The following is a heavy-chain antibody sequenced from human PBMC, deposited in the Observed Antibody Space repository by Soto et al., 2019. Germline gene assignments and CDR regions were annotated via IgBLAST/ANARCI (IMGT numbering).Heavy chain of an antibody. V-gene: IGHV3-23*01. J-gene: IGHJ4*02. CDR1: GFTFSSYA. CDR3: AKGGVVVIRGRNDY. D-gene: IGHD3-22*01. Sequence: GGSLRLSCAASGFTFSSYAMSWVRQAPGKGLEWVSAISGSGGSTYYADSVKGRFTISRDNSKNTLYLQMNSLRAEDTAVCYCAKGGVVVIRGRNDYWGQGTLVTVSS. CDR2: ISGSGGST.